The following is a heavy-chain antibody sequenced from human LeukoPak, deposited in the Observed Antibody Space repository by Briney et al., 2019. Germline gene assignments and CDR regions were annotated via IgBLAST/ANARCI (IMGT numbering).Heavy chain of an antibody. V-gene: IGHV4-34*01. J-gene: IGHJ4*02. CDR1: GGSFSGYY. CDR2: INHSGST. D-gene: IGHD3-10*01. Sequence: PSETLSLTCAVYGGSFSGYYWSWIRQPPGKGLEWIGEINHSGSTNYNPSLKSRVTISVDTSKNQFSLKLSSVTAADTAVYYCASFRSVTMVRGGRDYWGQGTLVTVSS. CDR3: ASFRSVTMVRGGRDY.